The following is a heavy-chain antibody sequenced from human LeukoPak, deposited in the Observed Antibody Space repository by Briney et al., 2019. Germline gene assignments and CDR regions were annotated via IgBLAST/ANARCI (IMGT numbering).Heavy chain of an antibody. CDR3: ARERYVAAATYYYYYGMDV. Sequence: ASVKVSCKASGYTFTSYGISWVRQARGQGLEWMGWISAYNGNTNYAQKLQGRVTMTTDTSTSTAYMELRSLRSDDTAVYYCARERYVAAATYYYYYGMDVWGQGTTVTVSS. V-gene: IGHV1-18*01. D-gene: IGHD6-13*01. J-gene: IGHJ6*02. CDR2: ISAYNGNT. CDR1: GYTFTSYG.